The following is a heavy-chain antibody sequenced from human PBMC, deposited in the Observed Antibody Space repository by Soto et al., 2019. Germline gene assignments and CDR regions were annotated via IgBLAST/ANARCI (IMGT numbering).Heavy chain of an antibody. D-gene: IGHD1-26*01. CDR1: GYTFTDYG. J-gene: IGHJ4*02. V-gene: IGHV1-8*01. CDR2: MNPKSGDT. CDR3: ARVGYSVVGATVY. Sequence: QVQLVQSGAEVKMPGASVKVSCKASGYTFTDYGINWVRQATGQGLEWMGWMNPKSGDTVYAQKVQGSVSMNRETSISKAYRELNSLKSEETAVYYCARVGYSVVGATVYWGQGTLVTVSS.